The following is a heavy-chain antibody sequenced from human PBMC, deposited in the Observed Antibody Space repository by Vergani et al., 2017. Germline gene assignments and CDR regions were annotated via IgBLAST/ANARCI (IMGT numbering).Heavy chain of an antibody. CDR3: ASPQAAHPYYYYYMDV. Sequence: EVQLLESGGGLVQPGGSLRLSCAASGFTFSSYWMSWVRQAPGKGLEWVANIKQDGSEKYYVDSVKGRFTISRDNAKNSLYLQMNSLRAEDTAVYYCASPQAAHPYYYYYMDVWGKGTTVTVSS. J-gene: IGHJ6*03. CDR2: IKQDGSEK. V-gene: IGHV3-7*03. CDR1: GFTFSSYW. D-gene: IGHD6-6*01.